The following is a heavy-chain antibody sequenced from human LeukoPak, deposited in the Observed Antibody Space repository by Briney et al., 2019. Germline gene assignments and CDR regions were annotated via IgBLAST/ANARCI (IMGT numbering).Heavy chain of an antibody. D-gene: IGHD3-22*01. J-gene: IGHJ4*02. CDR3: ARGGYYYDSSGSPPY. CDR2: IYYDGSNQ. V-gene: IGHV3-30*03. Sequence: GGSLRLSCVVSGLRFRNYGMHWVRQAPGKGLEWVAVIYYDGSNQYYADSAKGRFTISRDNSKNTLYLQMNSLRAEDTAVYYCARGGYYYDSSGSPPYWGQGTLVTVSS. CDR1: GLRFRNYG.